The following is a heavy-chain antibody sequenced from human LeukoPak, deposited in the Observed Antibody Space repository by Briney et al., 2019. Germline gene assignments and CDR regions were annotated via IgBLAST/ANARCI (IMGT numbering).Heavy chain of an antibody. V-gene: IGHV1-8*01. Sequence: ASVKVSCKASGYTFTTYDINWVRQATGQGLEWMGWMNPNSDNTGYAQKFQGRVTMTRDTSTSTVYMELSSLRSEDTAVYYCARAVVGSGWYGLGAFDIWGQGTMVTVSS. CDR1: GYTFTTYD. CDR2: MNPNSDNT. D-gene: IGHD6-19*01. J-gene: IGHJ3*02. CDR3: ARAVVGSGWYGLGAFDI.